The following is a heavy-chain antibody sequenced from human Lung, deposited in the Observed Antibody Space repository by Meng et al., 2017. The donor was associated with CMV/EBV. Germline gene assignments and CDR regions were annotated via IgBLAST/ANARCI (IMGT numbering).Heavy chain of an antibody. J-gene: IGHJ6*02. CDR2: IKQDGSEK. CDR1: GFTFSSYW. CDR3: ARDSKISSGSSSYYYYYGMDV. Sequence: GGSXRLXXAASGFTFSSYWMSWVRQAPGKGLEWVANIKQDGSEKYYVDSVKGRFTISRDNAKNSLYLQMNSLRAEDTAVYYCARDSKISSGSSSYYYYYGMDVWXQGTTVTVSS. D-gene: IGHD6-6*01. V-gene: IGHV3-7*01.